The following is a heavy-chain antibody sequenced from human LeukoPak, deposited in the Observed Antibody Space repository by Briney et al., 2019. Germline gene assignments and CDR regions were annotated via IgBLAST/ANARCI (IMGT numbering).Heavy chain of an antibody. V-gene: IGHV4-59*08. Sequence: SETLSLTCTLSGGSLSSYYWSCIRHPPGKGLEWIAYIYYSGRNSYNPSLKSRVTVSVDTSKKQFSLKLSSVTAAGTAVYDCARHRDRGGWPNYFDSWGQGTLVTVSS. CDR2: IYYSGRN. CDR3: ARHRDRGGWPNYFDS. D-gene: IGHD5-24*01. CDR1: GGSLSSYY. J-gene: IGHJ4*02.